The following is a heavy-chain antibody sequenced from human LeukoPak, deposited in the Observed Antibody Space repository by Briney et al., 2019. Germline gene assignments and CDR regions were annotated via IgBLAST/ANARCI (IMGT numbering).Heavy chain of an antibody. CDR3: TRVRSLYTYYFDH. CDR1: GFTFGDYA. J-gene: IGHJ4*02. CDR2: IRSKAYGGTT. Sequence: GRSLRLSCTASGFTFGDYAMSWVRQAPGKGLEWVGYIRSKAYGGTTEYAASVKGRFTISRDDPKSIAYLQMNSLKTEDTAVYYCTRVRSLYTYYFDHWGQGTLVTVSS. D-gene: IGHD2-2*02. V-gene: IGHV3-49*04.